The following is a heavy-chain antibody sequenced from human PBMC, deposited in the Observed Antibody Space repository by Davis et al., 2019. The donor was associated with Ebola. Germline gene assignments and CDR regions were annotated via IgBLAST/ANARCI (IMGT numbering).Heavy chain of an antibody. CDR2: ISSGGST. CDR1: GFTVSSNY. V-gene: IGHV3-53*01. Sequence: PGGSLRLSCAASGFTVSSNYMSWVRQAPGKGLEWVSVISSGGSTYYADSVKGRFTISRDNSKNTLYLQMNSLRAEDTAVYYCAGSRGLLWFGETDLVSGMDVWGQGTTVTVSS. CDR3: AGSRGLLWFGETDLVSGMDV. J-gene: IGHJ6*02. D-gene: IGHD3-10*01.